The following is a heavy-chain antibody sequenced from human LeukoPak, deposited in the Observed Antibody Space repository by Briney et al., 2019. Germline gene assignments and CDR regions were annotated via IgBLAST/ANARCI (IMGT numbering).Heavy chain of an antibody. CDR2: ISPDGGSK. J-gene: IGHJ4*02. D-gene: IGHD1-14*01. CDR3: ARDGGLLPDN. CDR1: GFPFSTYS. V-gene: IGHV3-74*01. Sequence: GGSLRLSCAASGFPFSTYSMHWVRQPPGKGLVWVSRISPDGGSKSYADSVKGRFIISRDNAKNTLSLQMTSLTAEDTAVYYCARDGGLLPDNWGKGTLVTVSS.